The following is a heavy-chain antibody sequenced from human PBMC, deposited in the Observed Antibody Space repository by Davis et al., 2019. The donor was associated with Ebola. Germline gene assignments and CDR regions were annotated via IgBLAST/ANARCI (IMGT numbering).Heavy chain of an antibody. CDR3: ARVQQQLFLEP. D-gene: IGHD6-13*01. J-gene: IGHJ5*02. V-gene: IGHV4-31*03. Sequence: SETLSLTCTVSAGSISSGGDYWSWIRQHPGKGLEWIGYIYYSGSTNYNPSLKSRVSISVDTSKNQFSLKLSSVTAADTAVYYCARVQQQLFLEPWGQGTLVTVSS. CDR2: IYYSGST. CDR1: AGSISSGGDY.